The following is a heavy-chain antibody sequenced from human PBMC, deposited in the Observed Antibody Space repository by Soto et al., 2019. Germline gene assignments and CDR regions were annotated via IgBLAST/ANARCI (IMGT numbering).Heavy chain of an antibody. V-gene: IGHV1-8*01. J-gene: IGHJ4*02. CDR1: GYPFTTYD. D-gene: IGHD6-19*01. CDR2: INLNSGHT. Sequence: QVQLVQSGAEVKKPGASVKVSCKASGYPFTTYDISWVRQAAGQGLEWMGWINLNSGHTDYAQRFQGRVTMTRNNSLSTAYMELTSLSSEVTAVYYCARGRGWRDYWGQGTLVTVSS. CDR3: ARGRGWRDY.